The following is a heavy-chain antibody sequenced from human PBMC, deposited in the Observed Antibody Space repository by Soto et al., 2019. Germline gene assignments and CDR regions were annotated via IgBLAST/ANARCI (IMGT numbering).Heavy chain of an antibody. CDR3: ARGSDSRKVGY. V-gene: IGHV4-59*01. J-gene: IGHJ4*02. CDR2: IYYSGST. CDR1: GGSISGYY. Sequence: SETLSLTCTVSGGSISGYYWSWIRQSPGKGLEWIGNIYYSGSTNYNPSLKSRVAISVDTSKNQFSLKLTSVTAADTAMYYCARGSDSRKVGYWGQGTPVTV. D-gene: IGHD2-21*01.